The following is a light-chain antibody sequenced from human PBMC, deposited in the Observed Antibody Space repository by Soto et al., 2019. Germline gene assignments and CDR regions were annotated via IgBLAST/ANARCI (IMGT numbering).Light chain of an antibody. V-gene: IGLV2-14*01. CDR2: DVT. Sequence: QSALTQPASVSGSPGQSITISCTGTSSDVGGYKYVSWYQLHPGTAPKLVIYDVTNRPSGVSNRFSGSKSGNTASLTISGLQAEDEADYYCCSYAGSYTHVFGTGTKLTVL. J-gene: IGLJ1*01. CDR1: SSDVGGYKY. CDR3: CSYAGSYTHV.